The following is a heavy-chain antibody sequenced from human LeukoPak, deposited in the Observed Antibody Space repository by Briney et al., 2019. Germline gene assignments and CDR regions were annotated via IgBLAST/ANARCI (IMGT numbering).Heavy chain of an antibody. CDR2: IIPIFGTA. CDR3: GLADDTAMVIRVDY. CDR1: GGTFSSYA. V-gene: IGHV1-69*05. Sequence: SVKISCKASGGTFSSYAISSVRQAPGQGLEWMGGIIPIFGTANYAQKFQGRVTITTDESTSTAYMELSSLGSEQTAVYYCGLADDTAMVIRVDYWGQGTLVTVSS. D-gene: IGHD5-18*01. J-gene: IGHJ4*02.